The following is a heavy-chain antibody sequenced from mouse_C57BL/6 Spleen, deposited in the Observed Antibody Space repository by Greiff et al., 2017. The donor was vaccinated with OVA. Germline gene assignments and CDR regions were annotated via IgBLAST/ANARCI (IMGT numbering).Heavy chain of an antibody. CDR2: INPSTGGT. D-gene: IGHD3-2*02. Sequence: EVQLQESGPELVKPGASVKISCKASGYSFTGYYMNWVKQSPEKSLEWIGEINPSTGGTTYNQKFKAKATLTVDKSSSTAYMQLKSLTSEDSAVCYCARYRSSGYGDYWGQGTTLTVSS. CDR3: ARYRSSGYGDY. CDR1: GYSFTGYY. J-gene: IGHJ2*01. V-gene: IGHV1-42*01.